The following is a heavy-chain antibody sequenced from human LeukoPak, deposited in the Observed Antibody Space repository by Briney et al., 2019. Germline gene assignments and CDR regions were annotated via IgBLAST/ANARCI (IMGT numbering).Heavy chain of an antibody. D-gene: IGHD6-19*01. Sequence: SETLSLTCTVSGGSISSYYWSWIRQPPGKGLEWIGYIYYSGSTNYNPSLKSRVTISVDTSKNQFSLKLSSVTAADTAVYYCARETSSGWSEASWFDPWGQGTLVTVSS. J-gene: IGHJ5*02. CDR2: IYYSGST. CDR1: GGSISSYY. V-gene: IGHV4-59*12. CDR3: ARETSSGWSEASWFDP.